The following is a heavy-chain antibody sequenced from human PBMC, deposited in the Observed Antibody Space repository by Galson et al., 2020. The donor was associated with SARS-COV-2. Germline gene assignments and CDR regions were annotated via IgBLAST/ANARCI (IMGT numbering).Heavy chain of an antibody. J-gene: IGHJ4*02. Sequence: PGGSLRLSCAVSGFSFENVWLNWVRQAPGKALEWVARIKDRNVGETTEYAAPVKDRFTISRDDSKNTFYLQMDGLRTEDTAFYFCTTTSRNWHIVYWGQGTLVTVSS. V-gene: IGHV3-15*01. D-gene: IGHD1-1*01. CDR1: GFSFENVW. CDR3: TTTSRNWHIVY. CDR2: IKDRNVGETT.